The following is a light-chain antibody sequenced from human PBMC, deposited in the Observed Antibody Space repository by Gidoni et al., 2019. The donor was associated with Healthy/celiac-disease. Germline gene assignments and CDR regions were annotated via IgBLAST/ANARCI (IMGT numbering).Light chain of an antibody. J-gene: IGKJ4*01. CDR2: AAS. V-gene: IGKV1-9*01. Sequence: DIQLTQSPSFLSASVGDRVTITCRASQGISSYLDWYQQKPGKAPKLLIYAASTLQSGVPARFSGSGSGTEFTLTISSRQPEDFATYYCQQLNSYPLTFXGXTKVEIK. CDR3: QQLNSYPLT. CDR1: QGISSY.